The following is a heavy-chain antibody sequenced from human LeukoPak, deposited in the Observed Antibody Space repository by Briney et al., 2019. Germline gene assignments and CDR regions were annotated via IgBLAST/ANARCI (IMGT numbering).Heavy chain of an antibody. CDR3: ARLVVPAAIFAYWYFDL. D-gene: IGHD2-2*01. J-gene: IGHJ2*01. CDR1: GGSISSSSYY. Sequence: KPSETLSLTCTVSGGSISSSSYYWGWIRQPPGKGLEWIGSIYYSGSTYYNPSLKSRVTISVDTSKNQFSLKLSSVTAADTAVYYCARLVVPAAIFAYWYFDLWGRGTLVTVSS. V-gene: IGHV4-39*01. CDR2: IYYSGST.